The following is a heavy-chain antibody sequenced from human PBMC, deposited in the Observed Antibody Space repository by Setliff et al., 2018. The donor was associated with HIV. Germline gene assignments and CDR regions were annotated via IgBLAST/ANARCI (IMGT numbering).Heavy chain of an antibody. CDR3: ARSGPQTTWYFDRSGYSHNY. CDR2: INPDTGGT. J-gene: IGHJ4*02. Sequence: ASVKVSCKASGYTFTDYYIHWVRQAPGQGLEWMGWINPDTGGTNSAQKVQGRVTMTTDTSTSTAYMELRSLRSDDTAVYYCARSGPQTTWYFDRSGYSHNYWGQGTLVTVSS. CDR1: GYTFTDYY. V-gene: IGHV1-2*02. D-gene: IGHD3-22*01.